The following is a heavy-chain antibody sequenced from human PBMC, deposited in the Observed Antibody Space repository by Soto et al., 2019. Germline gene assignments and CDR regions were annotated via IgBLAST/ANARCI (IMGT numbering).Heavy chain of an antibody. CDR2: IKQDGSEK. Sequence: HPGGSLRRSCAASGFTFSSYWMSWVRQAPGKGLEWVANIKQDGSEKYYVDSVKGRFTISRDNAKNSLYLQMNSLRAEDTAVYYCARWGVRWFGELLGYYGMDVWGQGTTVTVS. CDR3: ARWGVRWFGELLGYYGMDV. D-gene: IGHD3-10*01. J-gene: IGHJ6*02. CDR1: GFTFSSYW. V-gene: IGHV3-7*01.